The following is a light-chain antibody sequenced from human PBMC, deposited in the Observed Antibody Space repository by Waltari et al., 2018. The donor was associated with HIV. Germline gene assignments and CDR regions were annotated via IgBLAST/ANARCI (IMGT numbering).Light chain of an antibody. CDR2: DVS. CDR1: SSYVGGYNY. J-gene: IGLJ1*01. V-gene: IGLV2-23*02. Sequence: QSALTQPASVSGSPGQSITISCTGTSSYVGGYNYVSWYQQHPGKAPILMIYDVSKRPSGVSNRFSGSKSGNTASLTISGLQAEDEADYYCCSYAGSSTYVFGTGTKVTVL. CDR3: CSYAGSSTYV.